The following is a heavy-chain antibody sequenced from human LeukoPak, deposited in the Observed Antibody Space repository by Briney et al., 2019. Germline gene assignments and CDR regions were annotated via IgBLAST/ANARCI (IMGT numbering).Heavy chain of an antibody. Sequence: ASVKVSCKASGYTFTSYAMHWVRQAPGQRLEWMGWINAGNGNTKYSQKFQGRVTITRDTSASTAYMELSSLRSEDTAVYYCAGGRYYYDSSGYAPWDAFDIWGQGTMVTVSS. J-gene: IGHJ3*02. V-gene: IGHV1-3*01. CDR2: INAGNGNT. CDR1: GYTFTSYA. D-gene: IGHD3-22*01. CDR3: AGGRYYYDSSGYAPWDAFDI.